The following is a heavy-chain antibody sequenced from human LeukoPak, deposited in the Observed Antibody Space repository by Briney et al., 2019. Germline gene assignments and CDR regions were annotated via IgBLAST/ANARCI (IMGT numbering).Heavy chain of an antibody. D-gene: IGHD3-10*01. J-gene: IGHJ6*03. CDR2: IYPGDSDT. CDR3: ARTNMVRGVIIGRATYYMDV. V-gene: IGHV5-51*01. CDR1: GYSFTSYW. Sequence: GESLKISCKGSGYSFTSYWIGWVRQMPGKGLEWRGIIYPGDSDTRYSPSFQGQVTISADKSISTAYLQWSSLKASDTAMYYCARTNMVRGVIIGRATYYMDVWGKGTTVTVSS.